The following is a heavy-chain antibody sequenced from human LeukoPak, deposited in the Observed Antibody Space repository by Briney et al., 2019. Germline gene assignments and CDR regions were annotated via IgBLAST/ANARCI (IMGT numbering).Heavy chain of an antibody. CDR3: ASAATFSVDY. Sequence: SETLSLTCTVSGGSIISSSYYWDWIRQPPGKGLEWIGSIYYGVSTFYNPSLKSRVTICVDTSKNQFSLKLISVTAADTAVFFCASAATFSVDYWGQGTLVTVSS. V-gene: IGHV4-39*01. CDR1: GGSIISSSYY. J-gene: IGHJ4*02. D-gene: IGHD2-15*01. CDR2: IYYGVST.